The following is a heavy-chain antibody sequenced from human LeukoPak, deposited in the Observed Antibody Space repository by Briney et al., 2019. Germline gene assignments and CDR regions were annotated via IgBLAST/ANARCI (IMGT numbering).Heavy chain of an antibody. CDR3: EMDPNGGYLGAFYF. CDR2: ITGSGHTT. J-gene: IGHJ3*01. CDR1: GFTFSSYG. D-gene: IGHD4-17*01. Sequence: GGSLRLSCVGSGFTFSSYGMTWVRQAPGQGLEWVSAITGSGHTTRYGESVQGRFTVSRGNSRHTLYLDMKNLRAEDAAVHYCEMDPNGGYLGAFYFWGQGTLVTVSS. V-gene: IGHV3-23*01.